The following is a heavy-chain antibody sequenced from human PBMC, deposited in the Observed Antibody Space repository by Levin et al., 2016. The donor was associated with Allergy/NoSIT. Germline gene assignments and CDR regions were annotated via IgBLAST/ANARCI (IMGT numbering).Heavy chain of an antibody. CDR2: ITTTSRYI. D-gene: IGHD2-15*01. V-gene: IGHV3-21*01. CDR3: TKKYCSGDTCYNFDY. Sequence: VRQAPGKGLEWVSSITTTSRYIYYADSVKGRFTISRDNAKNSLYLQMDSPRAEDTGVYYCTKKYCSGDTCYNFDYWGQGTLVTVSS. J-gene: IGHJ4*02.